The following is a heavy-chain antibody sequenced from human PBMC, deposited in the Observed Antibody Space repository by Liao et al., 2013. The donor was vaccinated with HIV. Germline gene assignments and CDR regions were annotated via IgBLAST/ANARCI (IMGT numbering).Heavy chain of an antibody. Sequence: QVQLRESGPGLVKPSETLSLTCTVSGGSISSYYWTWIRQPPGKGLEWIGYVYYTGSTNYNPSLHSRITISVDTSKNQFSLKLRSLTAADTAVYFCATDVAGRGGAFDIWGRGRLVTVSS. V-gene: IGHV4-59*08. CDR2: VYYTGST. CDR1: GGSISSYY. D-gene: IGHD3-16*01. J-gene: IGHJ3*02. CDR3: ATDVAGRGGAFDI.